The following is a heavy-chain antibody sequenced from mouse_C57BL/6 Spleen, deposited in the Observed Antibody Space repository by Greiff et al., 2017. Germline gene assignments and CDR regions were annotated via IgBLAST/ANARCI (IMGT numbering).Heavy chain of an antibody. CDR3: ARGGGITTVVGAMDY. CDR1: GYTFTSYW. Sequence: QVQLQQPGAELVKPGASVKMSCKASGYTFTSYWITWVKQRPGQGLEWIGDIYPGSGSTNYNEKFKSKATLTVDTSSSTAYMQLSSLTSEDSAVYYCARGGGITTVVGAMDYWGQGTSVTVSS. D-gene: IGHD1-1*01. CDR2: IYPGSGST. V-gene: IGHV1-55*01. J-gene: IGHJ4*01.